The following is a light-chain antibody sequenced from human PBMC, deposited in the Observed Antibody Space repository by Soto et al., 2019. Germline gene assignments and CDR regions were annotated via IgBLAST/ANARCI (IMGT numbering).Light chain of an antibody. J-gene: IGLJ3*02. V-gene: IGLV2-14*02. CDR1: SSDVGSYNL. Sequence: QSALTQPASVSGSPGQSITISCTATSSDVGSYNLVSWYQQHPGKAPQLMIYEVTNRPSGVSNRFSGSRSGNTASLTISGLQAEDEADYYCSTSSSTSTTGVFGGGTKVTVL. CDR2: EVT. CDR3: STSSSTSTTGV.